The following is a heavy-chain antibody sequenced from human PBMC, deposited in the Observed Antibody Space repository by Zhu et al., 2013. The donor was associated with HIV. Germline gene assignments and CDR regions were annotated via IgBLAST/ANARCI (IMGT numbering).Heavy chain of an antibody. J-gene: IGHJ4*02. Sequence: VQLVQSGAEVKKPGSSVKVSCKASGGTFSSYAISWVRQAPGQGLEWMGGIIPIFGTANYAQKFQGRVTITADKSTSTAYMELSSLRSEDTAVYYCARGRSLWRGLVVITNYFDYWGQGTLVTVSS. CDR2: IIPIFGTA. V-gene: IGHV1-69*06. D-gene: IGHD3-22*01. CDR3: ARGRSLWRGLVVITNYFDY. CDR1: GGTFSSYA.